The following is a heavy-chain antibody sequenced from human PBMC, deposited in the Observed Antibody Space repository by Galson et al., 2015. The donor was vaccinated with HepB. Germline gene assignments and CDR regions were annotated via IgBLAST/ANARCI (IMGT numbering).Heavy chain of an antibody. CDR3: SRDVGSCSGGYCYTPRYMDV. D-gene: IGHD2-15*01. CDR1: GFTFSRYP. CDR2: ISHDGTME. J-gene: IGHJ6*03. V-gene: IGHV3-30-3*01. Sequence: SLRLSCAGSGFTFSRYPMHWVRQAPGKGLGWVAVISHDGTMEYYRESVKGRFSISRDSVKSTLYLQMNSLRAEDTAVYYCSRDVGSCSGGYCYTPRYMDVWGKGTTVTVS.